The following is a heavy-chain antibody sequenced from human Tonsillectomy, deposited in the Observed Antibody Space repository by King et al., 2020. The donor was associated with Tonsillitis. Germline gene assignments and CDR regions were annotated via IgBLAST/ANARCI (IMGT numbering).Heavy chain of an antibody. CDR1: GFTFSSYG. V-gene: IGHV3-33*08. J-gene: IGHJ3*02. D-gene: IGHD3-9*01. CDR2: IWYDGSNK. CDR3: AGAYYDILTIDAFDI. Sequence: VQLVESGGGVVQPGRSLRLSCAASGFTFSSYGMHWVRQAPGKGLEWGAVIWYDGSNKYYADSVKGRFTISRDNSKNTLYLQMNSLRAEDTAEYYCAGAYYDILTIDAFDIWGQGTMVTVSS.